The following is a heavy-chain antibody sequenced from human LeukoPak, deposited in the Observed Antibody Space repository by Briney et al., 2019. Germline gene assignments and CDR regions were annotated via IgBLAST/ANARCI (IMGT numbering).Heavy chain of an antibody. V-gene: IGHV4-30-4*08. Sequence: SETLSLTCTVSGGSISSGGYYWSWIRQHPGKGLEWIGYIYYSGSTYYNPSLKSRVTISVGTSKNQFSLKLSSVTAADTAVYYCARGVITFGGVIESLDYWGQGTLVTVSS. D-gene: IGHD3-16*02. CDR2: IYYSGST. J-gene: IGHJ4*02. CDR3: ARGVITFGGVIESLDY. CDR1: GGSISSGGYY.